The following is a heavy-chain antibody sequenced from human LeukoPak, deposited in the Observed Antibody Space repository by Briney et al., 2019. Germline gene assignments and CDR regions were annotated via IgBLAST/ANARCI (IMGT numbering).Heavy chain of an antibody. V-gene: IGHV4-59*01. Sequence: SETLSLTCAVSGGSIRNYYWSWIRQPPGKGLEWIGYIYHTESTKYNPSPKSRVTISVDTSKNQFSLKLSSVTAADTAVYYCARGPSPSITMEFDYWGQGTLATVSS. CDR3: ARGPSPSITMEFDY. D-gene: IGHD3-10*01. CDR1: GGSIRNYY. J-gene: IGHJ4*02. CDR2: IYHTEST.